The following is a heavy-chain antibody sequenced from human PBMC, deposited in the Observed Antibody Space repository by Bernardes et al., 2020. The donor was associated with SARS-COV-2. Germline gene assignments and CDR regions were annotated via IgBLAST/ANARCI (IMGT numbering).Heavy chain of an antibody. CDR3: ARGRTTVTTSGLLVAANDY. D-gene: IGHD4-17*01. V-gene: IGHV1-8*01. CDR1: GYTFTSYD. CDR2: MNPNSGNT. Sequence: ASVKVSCKASGYTFTSYDINWVRQATGQGLEWMGWMNPNSGNTGYAQKFQGRVTMTRNTSISTAYMELSSLRSEDTAVYYCARGRTTVTTSGLLVAANDYWGQRTLVTVSS. J-gene: IGHJ4*02.